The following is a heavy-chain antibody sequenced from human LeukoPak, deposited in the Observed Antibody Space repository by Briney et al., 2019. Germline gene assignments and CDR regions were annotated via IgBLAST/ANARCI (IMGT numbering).Heavy chain of an antibody. CDR3: ARRVIAVGLDY. CDR2: ISRSGSSI. CDR1: GFTFTTYW. J-gene: IGHJ4*02. D-gene: IGHD6-19*01. V-gene: IGHV3-48*04. Sequence: GGSLRLSCAASGFTFTTYWMSWVRQAPGKGLEWVSYISRSGSSIDYADSVKGRFTISRDNAKNSLYLQMNSLRAEDTAVYHCARRVIAVGLDYWGQGTLVTVSS.